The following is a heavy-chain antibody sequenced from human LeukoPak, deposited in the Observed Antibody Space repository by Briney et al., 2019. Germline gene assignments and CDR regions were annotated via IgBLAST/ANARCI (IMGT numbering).Heavy chain of an antibody. CDR3: ARVGSKLGNYYYYYMDV. J-gene: IGHJ6*03. CDR1: GFTFSSYG. D-gene: IGHD7-27*01. Sequence: AGGSLRLSCAASGFTFSSYGMHWVRQAPGKGLEWVAVIWYDGSNKYYADSVKGRFTISRDNSKNTLYLQMNSLRAEDTAVYYCARVGSKLGNYYYYYMDVWGKGTTVTVPS. CDR2: IWYDGSNK. V-gene: IGHV3-33*01.